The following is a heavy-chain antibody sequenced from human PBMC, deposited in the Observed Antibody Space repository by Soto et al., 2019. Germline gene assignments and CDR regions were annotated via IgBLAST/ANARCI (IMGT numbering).Heavy chain of an antibody. CDR2: INPNSGGT. J-gene: IGHJ6*02. CDR1: GYTFTGYY. D-gene: IGHD6-13*01. CDR3: ARGFSSSWYGYGMDV. V-gene: IGHV1-2*02. Sequence: VASVKVSCKASGYTFTGYYMHWVRQAPGQGLEWMGWINPNSGGTNYAQKFQGRVTMTRDTSISTAYMELSRLRSDDTAVYYCARGFSSSWYGYGMDVWGQGTTVTVSS.